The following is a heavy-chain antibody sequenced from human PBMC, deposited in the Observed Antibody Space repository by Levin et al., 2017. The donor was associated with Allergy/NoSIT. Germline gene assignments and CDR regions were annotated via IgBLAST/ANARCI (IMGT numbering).Heavy chain of an antibody. V-gene: IGHV1-18*01. CDR1: GYTFTNYG. D-gene: IGHD3-10*01. CDR2: ISNYNGNT. CDR3: ARDGDYYGSGTYFQFDY. Sequence: ASVKVSCKASGYTFTNYGISWVRQAPGQGLEWMGWISNYNGNTKYAQKFQGRFTVTTDTSTSTAYMELWSLRSDDTAVYYCARDGDYYGSGTYFQFDYWGQGTLVTVSS. J-gene: IGHJ4*02.